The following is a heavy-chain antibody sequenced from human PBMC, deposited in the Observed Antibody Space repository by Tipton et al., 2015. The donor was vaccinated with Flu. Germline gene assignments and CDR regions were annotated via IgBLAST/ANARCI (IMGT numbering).Heavy chain of an antibody. CDR2: IYHSGIT. Sequence: PGLVKPSETLSLTCAVSGYSISIGYYWGWIRQPPGKGLEWIGNIYHSGITYYNPSLKSRVTISVDTSKNQFSLKLSSVTAADTAVYYCARLPDSGWKRASIWGQGRMVTVSS. J-gene: IGHJ3*02. D-gene: IGHD6-19*01. CDR1: GYSISIGYY. CDR3: ARLPDSGWKRASI. V-gene: IGHV4-38-2*01.